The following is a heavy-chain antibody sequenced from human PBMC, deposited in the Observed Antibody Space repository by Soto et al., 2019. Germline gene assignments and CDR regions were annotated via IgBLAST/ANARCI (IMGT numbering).Heavy chain of an antibody. Sequence: SETLSLTCTVSGGSISSDYWNWIRQPPGRGLEWLGHNYYSGSTSYSPSLESRVTISIDTSKNQFSLRLRYVTAAVTSMYYCAKGFRGLRSALDIWGQGTKVTVSS. D-gene: IGHD4-17*01. V-gene: IGHV4-59*01. CDR2: NYYSGST. J-gene: IGHJ3*02. CDR1: GGSISSDY. CDR3: AKGFRGLRSALDI.